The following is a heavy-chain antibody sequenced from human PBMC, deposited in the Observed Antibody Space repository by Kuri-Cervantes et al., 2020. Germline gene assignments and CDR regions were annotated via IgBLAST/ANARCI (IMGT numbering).Heavy chain of an antibody. CDR3: ARVGVWFGELLDDAFDI. CDR2: IYHSGST. J-gene: IGHJ3*02. D-gene: IGHD3-10*01. Sequence: SETLSLTCTVSGYSISSGYYWGWIRQPPGKGLEWIGSIYHSGSTYYNPSLKSRVTISVDTSKNQFSLKLSSVTAADTAVYYCARVGVWFGELLDDAFDIWGQGTMVTVSS. CDR1: GYSISSGYY. V-gene: IGHV4-38-2*02.